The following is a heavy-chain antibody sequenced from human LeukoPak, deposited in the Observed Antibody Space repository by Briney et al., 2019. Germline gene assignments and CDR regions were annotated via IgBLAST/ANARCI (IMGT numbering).Heavy chain of an antibody. CDR3: ARTANFAAGYYIDY. J-gene: IGHJ4*02. Sequence: GGSLRLSCAASGFTFSSYTMNWVRQAPGKGLEWVSSISGSSRHKYYADSVKGRFTISRENAKNSLYLQMNSLRAEDTAVYYCARTANFAAGYYIDYWAREPWSPSPQ. V-gene: IGHV3-21*01. CDR2: ISGSSRHK. D-gene: IGHD6-13*01. CDR1: GFTFSSYT.